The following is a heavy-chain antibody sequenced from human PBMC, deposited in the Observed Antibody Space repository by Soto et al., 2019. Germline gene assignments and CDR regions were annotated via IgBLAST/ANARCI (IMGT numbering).Heavy chain of an antibody. D-gene: IGHD3-22*01. CDR3: ARDPYYDSSGFDY. V-gene: IGHV3-48*03. J-gene: IGHJ4*02. Sequence: GGSLRLSCAATGFTFSSYEMNWVRQAPGKGLEWVSYISSSGSTIYYADSVKGRFTISRDNAKNSLYLQMNSLRAEDTAVYYCARDPYYDSSGFDYWGQGTLVTVS. CDR2: ISSSGSTI. CDR1: GFTFSSYE.